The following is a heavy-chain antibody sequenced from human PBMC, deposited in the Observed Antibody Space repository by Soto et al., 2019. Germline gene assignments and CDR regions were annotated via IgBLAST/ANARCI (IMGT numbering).Heavy chain of an antibody. CDR1: GFTFTRYS. J-gene: IGHJ4*02. V-gene: IGHV3-21*01. CDR3: ARESEDLTSNFDY. Sequence: GGSLRLSCAASGFTFTRYSMNWVRQAPGKXLXWXXXIXSXTXYXXXXDSMKGRFTVSRDNAKNSVYLEMNSLSAEDAAVYYCARESEDLTSNFDYWGQGTLVTVS. CDR2: IXSXTXYX.